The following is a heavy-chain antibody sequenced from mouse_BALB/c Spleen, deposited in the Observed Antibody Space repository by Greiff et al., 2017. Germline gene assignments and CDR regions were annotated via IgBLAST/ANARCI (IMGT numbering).Heavy chain of an antibody. CDR2: ISDGGSYT. J-gene: IGHJ4*01. V-gene: IGHV5-4*02. CDR3: AREDGYYAMDY. Sequence: EVKVVESGGGLVKPGGSLKLSCAASGFTFSDYYMYWVRQTPEKRLEWVATISDGGSYTYYPDSVKGRFTISRDNAKNNLYLQMSSLKSEDTAMYYCAREDGYYAMDYWGQGTSVTVSS. D-gene: IGHD1-2*01. CDR1: GFTFSDYY.